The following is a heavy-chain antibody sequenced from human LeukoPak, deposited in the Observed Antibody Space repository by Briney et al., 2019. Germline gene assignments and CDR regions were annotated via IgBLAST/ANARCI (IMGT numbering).Heavy chain of an antibody. V-gene: IGHV1-3*03. CDR1: GYTFTSYG. Sequence: ASVKVSCKASGYTFTSYGISWVRQAPGQRLEWMGWINAGNGNTKYSQEFQGRVTITRDTSASTAYMELSSLRSEDMAVYYCARARVPGYDSSGYYRGHDAFDIWGQGTMVTVSS. D-gene: IGHD3-22*01. J-gene: IGHJ3*02. CDR2: INAGNGNT. CDR3: ARARVPGYDSSGYYRGHDAFDI.